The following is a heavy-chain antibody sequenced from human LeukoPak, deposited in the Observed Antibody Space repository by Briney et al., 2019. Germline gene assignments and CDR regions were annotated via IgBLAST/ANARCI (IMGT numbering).Heavy chain of an antibody. D-gene: IGHD6-19*01. CDR1: GGSISSSSYY. Sequence: SETLPLTCTVSGGSISSSSYYWGWIRQPPGKGLEWIGSIYYSGSTYYNPSLKSRVTISVDTSKNQFSLKLSSVTAADTAVYYCARVVGSGWFVYWGQGTLVTVSS. J-gene: IGHJ5*01. V-gene: IGHV4-39*07. CDR3: ARVVGSGWFVY. CDR2: IYYSGST.